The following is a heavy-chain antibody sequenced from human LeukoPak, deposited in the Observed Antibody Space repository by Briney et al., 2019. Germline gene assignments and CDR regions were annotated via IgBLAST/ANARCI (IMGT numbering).Heavy chain of an antibody. V-gene: IGHV3-48*02. J-gene: IGHJ6*02. CDR3: ARDQRSGIAAYGMDV. Sequence: SGRSLRLSCAASGFTFSSYSMNWVRQAPGKGLEWVSYISSSSSIYYADSVKGRFTISRDNAKTSLYLQMNSLRDEDTAVYYCARDQRSGIAAYGMDVWGQGTTVIVSS. D-gene: IGHD6-13*01. CDR1: GFTFSSYS. CDR2: ISSSSSI.